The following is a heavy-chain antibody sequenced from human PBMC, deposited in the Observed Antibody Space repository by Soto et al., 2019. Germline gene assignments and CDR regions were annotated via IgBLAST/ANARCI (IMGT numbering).Heavy chain of an antibody. CDR2: FDPEDGET. D-gene: IGHD5-18*01. CDR3: ATGGLDTAMATGYYYGMDV. Sequence: AAGKVSCKVSGYTLTELSMHWVRQAPGKGLEWMGGFDPEDGETIYAQKFQGRVTMTEDTSTDTAYMELSSLRSEDTAVYYCATGGLDTAMATGYYYGMDVWGQGTTVTVSS. J-gene: IGHJ6*02. CDR1: GYTLTELS. V-gene: IGHV1-24*01.